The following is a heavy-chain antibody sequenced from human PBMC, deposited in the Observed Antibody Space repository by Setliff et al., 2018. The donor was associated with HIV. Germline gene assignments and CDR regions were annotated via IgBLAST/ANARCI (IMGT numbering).Heavy chain of an antibody. CDR2: INAGNGDT. CDR1: GYTFRNYA. J-gene: IGHJ5*02. V-gene: IGHV1-3*01. CDR3: ARQHRSKNYGDSVGNRFDP. Sequence: ASVKVSCKASGYTFRNYAVHWVRQAPGQRLEWMGWINAGNGDTRYSQQFQDRVTITRDTSASTAYMELSSLRSEDTAVYFCARQHRSKNYGDSVGNRFDPWGQGSLVTVSS. D-gene: IGHD3-16*01.